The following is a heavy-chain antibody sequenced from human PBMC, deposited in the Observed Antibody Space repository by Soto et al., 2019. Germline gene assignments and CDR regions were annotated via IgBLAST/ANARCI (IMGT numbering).Heavy chain of an antibody. CDR1: GYTLTELS. Sequence: ASVKVSCKVSGYTLTELSMHWVRQAPGKGLEWMGGFDPEDGETIYAQKFQGRVTMTEDTSTDTAYMELSSLRSEDTAVYYCATDNDSSGYRPLYAFDIWGQGTMVTVSS. CDR2: FDPEDGET. V-gene: IGHV1-24*01. D-gene: IGHD3-22*01. J-gene: IGHJ3*02. CDR3: ATDNDSSGYRPLYAFDI.